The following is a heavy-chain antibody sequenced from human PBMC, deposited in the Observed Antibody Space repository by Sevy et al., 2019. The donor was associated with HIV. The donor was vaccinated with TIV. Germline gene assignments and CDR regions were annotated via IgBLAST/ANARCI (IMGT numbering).Heavy chain of an antibody. J-gene: IGHJ4*02. CDR1: GFTFSSYW. V-gene: IGHV3-7*01. CDR3: VREGLGGFSYSLDC. Sequence: VGSLRLSCAASGFTFSSYWMSWVRQAPGKGLEWVATMKQDGSEKYYVDSVKGRLTISRDNAKHSLYLQMNSLRAEDTAVYYCVREGLGGFSYSLDCWGQGTLVTVSS. CDR2: MKQDGSEK. D-gene: IGHD5-18*01.